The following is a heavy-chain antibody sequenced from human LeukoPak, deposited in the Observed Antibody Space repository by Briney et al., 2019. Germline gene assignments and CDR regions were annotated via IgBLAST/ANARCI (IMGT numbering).Heavy chain of an antibody. J-gene: IGHJ4*02. CDR1: GFTFSSYA. CDR3: AKDRYYYDTSGYHFDY. D-gene: IGHD3-22*01. CDR2: ISGSGGST. Sequence: RSGGSLRLSGAASGFTFSSYAMSWVRQAPGKGREGVSAISGSGGSTYYADSVKGRFTISSDSSTNPLYLQMNSLRAEDTAVYYCAKDRYYYDTSGYHFDYWGQGTLVTVSS. V-gene: IGHV3-23*01.